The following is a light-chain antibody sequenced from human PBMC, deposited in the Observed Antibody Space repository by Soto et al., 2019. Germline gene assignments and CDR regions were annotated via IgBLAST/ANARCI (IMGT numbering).Light chain of an antibody. CDR3: QHYNSYSEA. Sequence: IQMTQSTSSVSASVGDRVTITCRASHTISSWLAWYQQKPGKAPKLLIYKASTLKSGVPSRFSGSGSGTEFTLTISSLQPDDFATYYCQHYNSYSEAFGQGTKV. J-gene: IGKJ1*01. CDR2: KAS. V-gene: IGKV1-5*03. CDR1: HTISSW.